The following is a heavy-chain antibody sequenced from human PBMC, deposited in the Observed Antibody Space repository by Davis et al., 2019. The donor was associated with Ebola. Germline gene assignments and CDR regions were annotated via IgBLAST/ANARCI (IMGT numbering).Heavy chain of an antibody. Sequence: GESLKISCAASGFTFSSYWMSWVRQAPGKGLEWVANIKQDGSEKYYVDSVKGRFTISRDNAKNSLYLQMNSLRAEDTAVYYCARRIRVTTVTTHGMDVWGQGTTVTVSS. V-gene: IGHV3-7*01. D-gene: IGHD4-17*01. CDR3: ARRIRVTTVTTHGMDV. CDR2: IKQDGSEK. CDR1: GFTFSSYW. J-gene: IGHJ6*02.